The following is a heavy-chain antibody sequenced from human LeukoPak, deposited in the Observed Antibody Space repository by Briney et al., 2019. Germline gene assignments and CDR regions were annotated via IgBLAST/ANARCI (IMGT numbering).Heavy chain of an antibody. V-gene: IGHV3-30*18. J-gene: IGHJ4*02. D-gene: IGHD3-16*01. CDR1: GFTFSSYG. CDR3: AKVRVDAYVSPNDY. CDR2: ISYDGSNQ. Sequence: PGRSLRLSCAASGFTFSSYGMHWVRQAPGMGLEWVAIISYDGSNQYYADSVKGRFTISRDNSRNTLYLQMNSLRPEDTALYYCAKVRVDAYVSPNDYWGQGTLVTASS.